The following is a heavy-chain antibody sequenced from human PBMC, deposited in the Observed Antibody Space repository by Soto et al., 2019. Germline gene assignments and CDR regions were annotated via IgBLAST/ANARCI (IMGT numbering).Heavy chain of an antibody. CDR3: AKDGDRYSGSLGLGYFDY. CDR2: ISGSGGST. Sequence: EVQLLESGGGLVQPGGSLRLSCAASGFTFSSYAMSWVRQAPGKGLEWVSAISGSGGSTYYADSVKGRFTISRDNSKNTLYLQMNSLRAEDTAVYYCAKDGDRYSGSLGLGYFDYWGQGTLVTGSS. CDR1: GFTFSSYA. V-gene: IGHV3-23*01. J-gene: IGHJ4*02. D-gene: IGHD1-26*01.